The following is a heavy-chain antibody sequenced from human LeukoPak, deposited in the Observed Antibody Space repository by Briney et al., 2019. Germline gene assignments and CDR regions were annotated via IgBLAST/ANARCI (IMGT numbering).Heavy chain of an antibody. CDR3: AKDLPEYTVTAPVDY. CDR2: ISYDGSNK. V-gene: IGHV3-30*18. D-gene: IGHD4-17*01. Sequence: GGSLRLSCAASGFTFSTYGMHCVRQAPGKGLEWVAVISYDGSNKYYADSVKGRFTISRDNSKNTLYLQMNSLRAEDTAVYYCAKDLPEYTVTAPVDYWGQGTLVTVSS. CDR1: GFTFSTYG. J-gene: IGHJ4*02.